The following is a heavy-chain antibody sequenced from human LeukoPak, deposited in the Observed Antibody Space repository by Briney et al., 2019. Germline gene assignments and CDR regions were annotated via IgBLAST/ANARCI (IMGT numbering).Heavy chain of an antibody. CDR1: GGSISSYY. D-gene: IGHD4-17*01. CDR2: IYYSGST. CDR3: ARRDYGDYEDY. Sequence: PSETLSLTCTVSGGSISSYYWSWIRQPPGKGLGWIGYIYYSGSTNYNPSLKSRVTISVDTSKNQFSLKLSSVTAADTAVYYCARRDYGDYEDYWGQGTLVTVSS. J-gene: IGHJ4*02. V-gene: IGHV4-59*08.